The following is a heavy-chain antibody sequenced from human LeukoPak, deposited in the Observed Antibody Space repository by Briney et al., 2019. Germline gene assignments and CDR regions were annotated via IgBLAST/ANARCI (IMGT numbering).Heavy chain of an antibody. CDR3: ARDGVCFYDSSGYYYFQH. J-gene: IGHJ1*01. CDR2: INPNNGGR. V-gene: IGHV1-2*02. Sequence: GASVKVSCKDPGYTSIAYMIYRVPQAPGKGLEWMGWINPNNGGRNYAQKFQGRVTMTRDTSISTAYMELSRRRSDDTAVYCCARDGVCFYDSSGYYYFQHWGQGTLVTVSS. CDR1: GYTSIAYM. D-gene: IGHD3-22*01.